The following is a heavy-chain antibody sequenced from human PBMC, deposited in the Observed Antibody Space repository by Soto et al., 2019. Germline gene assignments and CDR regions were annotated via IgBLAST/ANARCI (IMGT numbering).Heavy chain of an antibody. V-gene: IGHV1-3*01. D-gene: IGHD3-10*01. CDR3: ARGSGSHYAPLDN. CDR1: GYTFTDYA. CDR2: INAATGNT. Sequence: QVLLVQSGAEVKKPGASVKISCETSGYTFTDYAVDWVRQAPGQRLEWMGWINAATGNTRYSQKFQGRVTITRDTSANTAYMDLSSLGSEDKAVYYCARGSGSHYAPLDNWGQGTLVPVSS. J-gene: IGHJ4*02.